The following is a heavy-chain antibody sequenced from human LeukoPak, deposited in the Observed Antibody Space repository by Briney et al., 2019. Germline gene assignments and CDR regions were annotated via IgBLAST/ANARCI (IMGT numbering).Heavy chain of an antibody. CDR1: GGSISSYY. D-gene: IGHD6-13*01. V-gene: IGHV4-4*09. CDR3: ARQYSSSWVYYFDY. J-gene: IGHJ4*02. Sequence: SETLSLTCTVSGGSISSYYWNWIRQPPGKGLEWIGYIYTSGSTNYNPSLKSRVTISVDTSKNQFSLKLSSVAAVDTAVYYCARQYSSSWVYYFDYWGQGTLVTVSS. CDR2: IYTSGST.